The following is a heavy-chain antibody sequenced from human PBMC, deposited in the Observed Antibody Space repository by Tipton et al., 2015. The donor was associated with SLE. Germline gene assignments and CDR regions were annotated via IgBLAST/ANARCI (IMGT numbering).Heavy chain of an antibody. V-gene: IGHV4-34*01. Sequence: TLSLTCAVYGGSFSGYYWSWIRQPPGKGLEWIGEINHSGSTNYNPSLKSRFTISVDTSKNQFSLKLSSVTAADTAVYYCAREAAPTAFDIGGQGTMVTVSS. J-gene: IGHJ3*02. CDR3: AREAAPTAFDI. CDR2: INHSGST. CDR1: GGSFSGYY. D-gene: IGHD6-6*01.